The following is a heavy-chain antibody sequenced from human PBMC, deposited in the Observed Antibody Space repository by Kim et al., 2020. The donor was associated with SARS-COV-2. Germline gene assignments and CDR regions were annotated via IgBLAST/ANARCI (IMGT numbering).Heavy chain of an antibody. J-gene: IGHJ4*02. CDR2: TTPSGDST. CDR3: ARDLSDNWTFDY. V-gene: IGHV1-46*01. D-gene: IGHD1-20*01. CDR1: GYTFTSNH. Sequence: ASVKVSCKASGYTFTSNHMHWVRPAPGQGLEWMGLTTPSGDSTSYSQRFQGRLTMTTDTSTSTVYMELSSLRSDDTAVYFCARDLSDNWTFDYWGQGTLVTVSS.